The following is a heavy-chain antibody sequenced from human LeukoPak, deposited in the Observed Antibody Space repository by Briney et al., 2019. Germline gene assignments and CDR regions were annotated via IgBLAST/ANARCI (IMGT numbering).Heavy chain of an antibody. CDR3: ARGRSTWLSDY. D-gene: IGHD3-22*01. V-gene: IGHV3-30-3*01. CDR2: ISYDGSNE. J-gene: IGHJ4*02. CDR1: GFTFNSYA. Sequence: GGSLRLSCAASGFTFNSYAMHWVRQAPGKGLEWVAVISYDGSNEYYADSVKGRFTISRDNSKNTLYLQVNSLRAEDTAVYYCARGRSTWLSDYWGQGTLVTVSS.